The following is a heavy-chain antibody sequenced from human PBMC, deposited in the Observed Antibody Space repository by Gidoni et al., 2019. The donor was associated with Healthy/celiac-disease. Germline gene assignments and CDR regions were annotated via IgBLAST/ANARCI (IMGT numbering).Heavy chain of an antibody. CDR1: GGSISSGSYY. D-gene: IGHD5-12*01. CDR3: ATRRDGYNYDY. Sequence: QVQLQESGPGLVKPSQTLSLTCRVSGGSISSGSYYWIWIRQPAGKGLEWIGRIYTSGSTNYNPSLKSRVTISVDTSKNQFSLKLSSVTAADTAVYYCATRRDGYNYDYWGQGTLVTVSS. J-gene: IGHJ4*02. CDR2: IYTSGST. V-gene: IGHV4-61*02.